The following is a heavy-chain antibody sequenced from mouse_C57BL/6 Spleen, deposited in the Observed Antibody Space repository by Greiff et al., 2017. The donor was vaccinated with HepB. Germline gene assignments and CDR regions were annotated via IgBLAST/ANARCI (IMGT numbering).Heavy chain of an antibody. D-gene: IGHD1-1*01. J-gene: IGHJ3*01. V-gene: IGHV1-26*01. CDR3: ARSGPIYYYGSSLAWFAY. CDR1: GYTFTDYY. CDR2: INPNNGGT. Sequence: VQLQQSGPELVKPGASVKISCKASGYTFTDYYMNWVKQSHGKSLEWIGDINPNNGGTSYKQKFKGKATLTVDKSSSTAYMELRSLTSEDSAVYYCARSGPIYYYGSSLAWFAYWGQGTLVTVSA.